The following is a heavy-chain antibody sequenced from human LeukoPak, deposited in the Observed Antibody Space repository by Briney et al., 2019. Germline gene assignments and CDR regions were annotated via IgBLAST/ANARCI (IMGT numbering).Heavy chain of an antibody. V-gene: IGHV3-7*01. CDR1: GFTFSSYW. J-gene: IGHJ4*02. D-gene: IGHD5-12*01. CDR2: IKQDGSEK. Sequence: GGSLRLSCAASGFTFSSYWMSWVRQAPGKGLQWVANIKQDGSEKNYVDSVKGRFTISRDNAKNSLDLQMNSLRGDDTAVYYCARAGGYASSWAYWGQGTLFTVSS. CDR3: ARAGGYASSWAY.